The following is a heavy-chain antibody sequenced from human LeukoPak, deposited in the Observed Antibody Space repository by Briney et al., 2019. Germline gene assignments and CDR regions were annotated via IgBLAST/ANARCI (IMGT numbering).Heavy chain of an antibody. Sequence: ASVKVSCKASGYTFTSYAMNWVRQAPGQGLEWMGWINTNTGNPTYAQGFTGLFVFSLDTSVSTAYLQISSLKAEDTAVYYCARSYYHFWSDYQYPGDYWGQGTLVTVSS. D-gene: IGHD3-3*01. CDR3: ARSYYHFWSDYQYPGDY. CDR2: INTNTGNP. J-gene: IGHJ4*02. V-gene: IGHV7-4-1*02. CDR1: GYTFTSYA.